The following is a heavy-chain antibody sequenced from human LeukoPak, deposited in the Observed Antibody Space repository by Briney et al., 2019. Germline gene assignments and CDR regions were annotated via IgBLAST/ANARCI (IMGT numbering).Heavy chain of an antibody. V-gene: IGHV1-2*06. Sequence: ASVKVSCKASGYTFTGYYIHWVRQAPGQGLEWMGRINPNNGGTNYAQKFQGRVTMARDMSMSTAYMELSRLRSVDTAVYYCAGEDNSSGYRPFDIWGQGTMVTVPS. J-gene: IGHJ3*02. CDR1: GYTFTGYY. CDR3: AGEDNSSGYRPFDI. D-gene: IGHD3-22*01. CDR2: INPNNGGT.